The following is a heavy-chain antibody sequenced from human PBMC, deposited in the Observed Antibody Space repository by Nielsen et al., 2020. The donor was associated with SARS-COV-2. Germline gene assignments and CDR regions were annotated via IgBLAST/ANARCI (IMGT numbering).Heavy chain of an antibody. CDR2: IYYSGST. CDR3: ARLEDYYYYMDV. Sequence: GSLRLSCTVSGGSISSSSYYWSWIRQPPGKGLEWIGYIYYSGSTNYNPSLKSRVTISVDTSKNQFSLKLSSVTAADTAVYYCARLEDYYYYMDVWGKGTTVTVSS. J-gene: IGHJ6*03. CDR1: GGSISSSSYY. V-gene: IGHV4-61*01. D-gene: IGHD2-15*01.